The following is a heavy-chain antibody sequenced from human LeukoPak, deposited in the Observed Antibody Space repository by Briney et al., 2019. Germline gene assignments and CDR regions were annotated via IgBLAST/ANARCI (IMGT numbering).Heavy chain of an antibody. D-gene: IGHD3/OR15-3a*01. CDR2: IYSGGTT. CDR1: GFTLSSNY. J-gene: IGHJ6*04. Sequence: PGGSLRLSCAASGFTLSSNYMTWVRQAPGKGLEWVSVIYSGGTTYYADSVKGRFTISRDNSKNTLNLQMNSLRAEDTAVYYCARVRGLLSGMDVWGKGTTVTVSS. CDR3: ARVRGLLSGMDV. V-gene: IGHV3-53*01.